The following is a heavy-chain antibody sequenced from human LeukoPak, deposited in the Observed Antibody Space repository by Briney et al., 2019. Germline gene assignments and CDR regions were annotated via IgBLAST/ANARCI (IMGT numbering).Heavy chain of an antibody. J-gene: IGHJ4*02. D-gene: IGHD3-22*01. Sequence: GGSLRLSCAASGFTFSTYWMSWVRQAPGKGLEWVAKIKQDGSEKYYVDSVKGRFTISRDNAKNSLYLQMNSLRAEDTAVYYCARHHYDSSGFQLFDYWGQGTLVTVSS. CDR3: ARHHYDSSGFQLFDY. CDR1: GFTFSTYW. V-gene: IGHV3-7*01. CDR2: IKQDGSEK.